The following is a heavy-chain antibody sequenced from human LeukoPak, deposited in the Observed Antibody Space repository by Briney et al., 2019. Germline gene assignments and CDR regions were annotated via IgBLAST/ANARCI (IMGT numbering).Heavy chain of an antibody. CDR2: ITGGGDDT. V-gene: IGHV3-23*01. Sequence: PGGSLRLSCTASGFTFSTYAMSWVRQAPGKGLEWFSAITGGGDDTYYADSVKGRFTISRDNSKNTLYLQMNSLRVEDTAVYYCAKGSSSSRPYYFDYWGQGALVTVSS. D-gene: IGHD6-6*01. CDR1: GFTFSTYA. J-gene: IGHJ4*02. CDR3: AKGSSSSRPYYFDY.